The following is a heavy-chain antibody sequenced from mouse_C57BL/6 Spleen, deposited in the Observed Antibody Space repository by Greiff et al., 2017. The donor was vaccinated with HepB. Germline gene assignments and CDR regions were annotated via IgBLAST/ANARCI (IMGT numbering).Heavy chain of an antibody. J-gene: IGHJ1*03. CDR3: ARCSDYYGSSPHWYFGG. CDR1: GYTFTSYT. D-gene: IGHD1-1*01. CDR2: INPSSGYT. Sequence: VQLQQSGAELARPGASVKMSCKASGYTFTSYTMHWVNQRPGQGLEWIGYINPSSGYTKYNQKFKDKATLTADKSSSTAYMQLSSLTSEDSAVYYCARCSDYYGSSPHWYFGGWGTGTTVTVSS. V-gene: IGHV1-4*01.